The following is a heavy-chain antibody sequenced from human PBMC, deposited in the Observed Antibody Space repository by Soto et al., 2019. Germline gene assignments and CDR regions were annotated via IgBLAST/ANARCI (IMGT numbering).Heavy chain of an antibody. Sequence: SETLSLTCTVSGGPISSGDYYWSWIRQPPGKGLEWIGYIYYSGSTYYNPSPKSRVTISVDTSKNQFSLKLSSVTAADTAVYCCAREHHDSTKFDYWGQGTLVTVSS. CDR2: IYYSGST. V-gene: IGHV4-30-4*01. CDR1: GGPISSGDYY. J-gene: IGHJ4*02. D-gene: IGHD3-22*01. CDR3: AREHHDSTKFDY.